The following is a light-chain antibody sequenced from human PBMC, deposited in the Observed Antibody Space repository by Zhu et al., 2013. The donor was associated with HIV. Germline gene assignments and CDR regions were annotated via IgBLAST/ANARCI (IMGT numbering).Light chain of an antibody. CDR1: QNVRRTY. J-gene: IGKJ1*01. Sequence: IVLTQSPGTLSLSPGERATLSCRASQNVRRTYLAWYQQKPGQAPRLLMYSVASRATGIPDRFTGSGSGTDFTLTISRLEPEDFAVYYCQQYGSSPWTFGQGTKVEV. CDR2: SVA. V-gene: IGKV3-20*01. CDR3: QQYGSSPWT.